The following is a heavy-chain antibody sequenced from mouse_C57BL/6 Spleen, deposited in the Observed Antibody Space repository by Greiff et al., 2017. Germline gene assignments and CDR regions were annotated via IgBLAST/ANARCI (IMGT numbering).Heavy chain of an antibody. V-gene: IGHV1-74*01. CDR3: AIGNDMDY. J-gene: IGHJ2*02. CDR1: GYTFTGYW. Sequence: QVQLKQPGAELVKPGASVQVSCKASGYTFTGYWMHWVKQRHGQGLEWIGRINPSDSDTNYNQQFKGKATLTVDKSSSTAYMQLSSLTSEDSAVYYWAIGNDMDYCGQGTSLTGSS. CDR2: INPSDSDT.